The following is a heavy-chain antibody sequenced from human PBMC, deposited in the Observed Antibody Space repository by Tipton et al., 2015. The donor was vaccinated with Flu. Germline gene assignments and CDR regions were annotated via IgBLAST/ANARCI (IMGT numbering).Heavy chain of an antibody. CDR3: ASQRVGATAEPVDY. CDR2: ISYDGSNK. D-gene: IGHD1-26*01. Sequence: SLRLSCAASGFTLSSYAMHWVRQAPGKGLEWVAVISYDGSNKYYADSVKGRFTISRDNSKNTLYLQMNSLRAEDTAVYYCASQRVGATAEPVDYWGQGTLVTVSS. CDR1: GFTLSSYA. V-gene: IGHV3-30*01. J-gene: IGHJ4*02.